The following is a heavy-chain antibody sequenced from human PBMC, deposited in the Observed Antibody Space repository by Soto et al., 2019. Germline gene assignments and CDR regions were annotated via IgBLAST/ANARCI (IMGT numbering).Heavy chain of an antibody. V-gene: IGHV4-31*03. CDR2: IYYIGST. CDR3: ARSVFP. J-gene: IGHJ5*02. Sequence: SETLSLTCTVSGGFISSGGYYWNWIRQHPGKGLEWIGYIYYIGSTYYNPSLKSRVTISLDTSKNQFSLKLSSVTAADTAVYYCARSVFPWGQGTLVTVSS. CDR1: GGFISSGGYY.